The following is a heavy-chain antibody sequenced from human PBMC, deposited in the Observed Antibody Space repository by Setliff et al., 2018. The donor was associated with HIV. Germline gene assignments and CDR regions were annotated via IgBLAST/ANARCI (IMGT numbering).Heavy chain of an antibody. J-gene: IGHJ4*02. D-gene: IGHD7-27*01. Sequence: GGSLRLSCAASGFSFKSAWMSWFRQAPGKGLEWVGFIRNKAFGETTDYAASVKGRFTFSRDDSKGIAYLQMNSLKTEDTAVYYCARSDWGSKDDYWGQGTLVTVSS. V-gene: IGHV3-49*03. CDR1: GFSFKSAW. CDR2: IRNKAFGETT. CDR3: ARSDWGSKDDY.